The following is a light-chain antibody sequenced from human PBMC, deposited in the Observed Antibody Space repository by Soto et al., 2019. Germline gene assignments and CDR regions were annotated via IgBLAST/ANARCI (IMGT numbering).Light chain of an antibody. J-gene: IGLJ1*01. CDR2: DVT. CDR1: SSDVGGYDY. V-gene: IGLV2-14*01. Sequence: QSALTQPASVSGSPGQSITISCTGTSSDVGGYDYVSWYQQHPGKAPKLMIYDVTNRPSGVSNRFSGSKSGNTASLTISGLQAEDEADYYCSSYASINTYVFGEGTKLTVL. CDR3: SSYASINTYV.